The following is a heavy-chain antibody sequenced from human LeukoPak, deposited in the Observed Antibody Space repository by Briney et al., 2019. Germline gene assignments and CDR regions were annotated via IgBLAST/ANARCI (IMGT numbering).Heavy chain of an antibody. CDR3: VKEGRSLQTY. D-gene: IGHD5-24*01. J-gene: IGHJ4*02. CDR1: GFTFSSYW. V-gene: IGHV3-7*03. CDR2: IKEDGTET. Sequence: GGSLRLSCAASGFTFSSYWMSWVRQAPGKGLEWVANIKEDGTETYYVDSVKGRFTISRDNAKNSLYLQMNSLRVEDTAVYYCVKEGRSLQTYWGQGTLVTVSS.